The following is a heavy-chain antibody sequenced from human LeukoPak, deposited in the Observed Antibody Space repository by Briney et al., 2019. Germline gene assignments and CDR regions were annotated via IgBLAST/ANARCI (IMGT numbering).Heavy chain of an antibody. CDR2: ISAYNGNT. V-gene: IGHV1-18*01. J-gene: IGHJ4*02. CDR1: GYTFTSYG. Sequence: GASVKVSCKASGYTFTSYGISWVRQAPGQGLEWMGWISAYNGNTNYAQKLQGRGTMTTDTSTSTAYMELRSLRSDDTAVYYCARALFIHRYDSSGYYDYWGQGTLVTVSS. CDR3: ARALFIHRYDSSGYYDY. D-gene: IGHD3-22*01.